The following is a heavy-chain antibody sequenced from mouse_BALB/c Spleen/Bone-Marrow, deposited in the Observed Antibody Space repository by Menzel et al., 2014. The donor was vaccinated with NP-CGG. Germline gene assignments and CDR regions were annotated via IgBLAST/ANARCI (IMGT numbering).Heavy chain of an antibody. Sequence: VQLKQSGPELVKPGASVRVSCKASGFSFTDYNIYWVKQSHGKSLEWIGCIDPYNGGTTYNQKFKGKATLTVDKSSSTAFMHLNSLSSEDSAVYYCARYHRYDYWSFDAWGAGTTVTVSS. CDR3: ARYHRYDYWSFDA. V-gene: IGHV1S135*01. D-gene: IGHD2-14*01. CDR1: GFSFTDYN. CDR2: IDPYNGGT. J-gene: IGHJ1*01.